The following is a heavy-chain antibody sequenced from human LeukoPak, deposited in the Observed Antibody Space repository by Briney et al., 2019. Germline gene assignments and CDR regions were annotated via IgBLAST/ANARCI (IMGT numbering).Heavy chain of an antibody. D-gene: IGHD3-22*01. Sequence: PSETLSLTCTVSGGSISSYYWSWIRQPPGKGLEWIGYIYYSGSTNYNPSLKSRVTISVDTSKNQFSLKLSSVTAADTAVYYCAAAGGYDSSGYPQLDAFDIWGQGTMVTVSS. CDR2: IYYSGST. J-gene: IGHJ3*02. CDR3: AAAGGYDSSGYPQLDAFDI. CDR1: GGSISSYY. V-gene: IGHV4-59*01.